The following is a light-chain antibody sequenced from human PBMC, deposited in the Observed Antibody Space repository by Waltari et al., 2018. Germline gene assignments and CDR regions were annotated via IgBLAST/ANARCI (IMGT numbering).Light chain of an antibody. V-gene: IGLV1-44*01. CDR3: AAWDDSLHGHWV. J-gene: IGLJ3*02. CDR2: SSD. CDR1: SSNIGDHV. Sequence: QSVLTQPPSASGTPGQRVTISCSGSSSNIGDHVVHWYQKLPGKAPTLLIYSSDQRHSGVPDRFSGSKSGTIASLAISGLQSADEGDYYWAAWDDSLHGHWVFGGGTKVTVL.